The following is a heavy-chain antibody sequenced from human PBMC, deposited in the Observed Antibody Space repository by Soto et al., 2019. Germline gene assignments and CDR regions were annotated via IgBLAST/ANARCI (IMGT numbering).Heavy chain of an antibody. Sequence: NPSETLSLTCTVSGGSISGGVYYWIWIRQHPGKGLEWIGYIYYSGSTYYNPSLKSRVTISVDTSKNQFSLKLSSVTAADTAVYYCARERLERDLYYFDYWGQGTLVTVSS. V-gene: IGHV4-31*02. CDR1: GGSISGGVYY. CDR3: ARERLERDLYYFDY. CDR2: IYYSGST. J-gene: IGHJ4*02. D-gene: IGHD1-1*01.